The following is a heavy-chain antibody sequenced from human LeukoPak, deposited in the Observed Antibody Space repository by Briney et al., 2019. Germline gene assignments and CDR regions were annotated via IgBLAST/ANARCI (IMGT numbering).Heavy chain of an antibody. J-gene: IGHJ3*02. V-gene: IGHV4-59*01. CDR3: ARDQGEGLDI. D-gene: IGHD1-26*01. Sequence: KPSETLSLTCTVSGGSISSYYWNCIRQPPGKGLEWIGYIYYSGTTSYNPSLKSRVSVSVDTSKNRISLKLSSVTAADTAVYYCARDQGEGLDIWGQGTMVTVSS. CDR2: IYYSGTT. CDR1: GGSISSYY.